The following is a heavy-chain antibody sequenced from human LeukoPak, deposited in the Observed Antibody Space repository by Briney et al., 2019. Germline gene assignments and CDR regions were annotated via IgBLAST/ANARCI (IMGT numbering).Heavy chain of an antibody. CDR1: GFTFSSHS. CDR2: INSNGGSA. Sequence: GSLRLSCAASGFTFSSHSINWVRQAPGQGLEWVSGINSNGGSAGYADSVKGRFSISRDNAENSLFLQMNSLRAEDTALYYCARDRGGRYMYLQHWGQGTLVTVSS. V-gene: IGHV3-20*04. J-gene: IGHJ1*01. CDR3: ARDRGGRYMYLQH. D-gene: IGHD1-26*01.